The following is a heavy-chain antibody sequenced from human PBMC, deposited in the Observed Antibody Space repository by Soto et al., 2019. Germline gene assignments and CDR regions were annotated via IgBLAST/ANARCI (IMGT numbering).Heavy chain of an antibody. V-gene: IGHV3-30*04. CDR1: GFTFSSYA. CDR2: ISNDATII. Sequence: QVQLVESGGGVVQPGTSLRLSCAGSGFTFSSYAMYWVRQAPGKGLEWVAVISNDATIIYYADSVKGRFTISRDNSMRTVYLQVNGLTSEDTSVYYCGRDEDGFGEAPGPRIDYWGQGTLVTVSS. D-gene: IGHD3-10*01. CDR3: GRDEDGFGEAPGPRIDY. J-gene: IGHJ4*02.